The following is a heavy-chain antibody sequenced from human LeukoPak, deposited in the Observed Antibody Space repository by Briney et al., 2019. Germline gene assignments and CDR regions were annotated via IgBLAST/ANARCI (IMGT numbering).Heavy chain of an antibody. CDR3: ARGGSYYDFWSGYLGNYYYYYMDV. J-gene: IGHJ6*03. D-gene: IGHD3-3*01. V-gene: IGHV4-4*07. Sequence: SETLSLTCTVSGGSIRSFYWSWIRQPAGKGLEWIARIFTSGTTNYNPSLKSRVTVSLDTSKNQFSLKMSSVTAADTAVYYCARGGSYYDFWSGYLGNYYYYYMDVWGKGTTVTVSS. CDR1: GGSIRSFY. CDR2: IFTSGTT.